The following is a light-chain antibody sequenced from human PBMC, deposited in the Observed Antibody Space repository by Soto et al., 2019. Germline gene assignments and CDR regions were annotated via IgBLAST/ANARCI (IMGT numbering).Light chain of an antibody. V-gene: IGKV1-12*01. CDR3: QQGYSMPLT. Sequence: DIQMTQSPSSVSASVGDRVTITCRASQDIRDWLAWYQQKPGKAPNLLIYTASSLQSGVPSRFSGSGSGTDFTLTISSLQPEDFATYYCQQGYSMPLTFGGGTKVDIK. CDR2: TAS. J-gene: IGKJ4*01. CDR1: QDIRDW.